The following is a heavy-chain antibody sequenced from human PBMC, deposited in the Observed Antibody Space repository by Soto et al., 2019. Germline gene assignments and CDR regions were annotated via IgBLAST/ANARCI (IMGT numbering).Heavy chain of an antibody. V-gene: IGHV1-69*12. CDR2: IIPIFGST. Sequence: QVQLVQSGAEVTKPGSSVKVSCKASGGTFSSYAISWVRQAPGQGLEWMGGIIPIFGSTNYAQKFQGRVTVTADESTSTAYMELSSLRSEDTAVYYCARGGLRFLDCAMDVWGQGTTVTVSS. CDR1: GGTFSSYA. D-gene: IGHD3-3*01. CDR3: ARGGLRFLDCAMDV. J-gene: IGHJ6*02.